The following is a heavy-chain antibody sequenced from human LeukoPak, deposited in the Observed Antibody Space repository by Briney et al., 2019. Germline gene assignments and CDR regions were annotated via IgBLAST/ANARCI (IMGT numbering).Heavy chain of an antibody. CDR3: AKSYGGNPGSSGGYDY. V-gene: IGHV3-23*01. D-gene: IGHD4-23*01. CDR2: ISGSGGST. Sequence: GGSLRLSCAASGFTFSSYAMSWVRQAPGKGLEWVSAISGSGGSTYYADSVKGRFTISRDNSKNTLYLQMNSLRAEDTAVYYCAKSYGGNPGSSGGYDYWGQGTLVTVSS. J-gene: IGHJ4*02. CDR1: GFTFSSYA.